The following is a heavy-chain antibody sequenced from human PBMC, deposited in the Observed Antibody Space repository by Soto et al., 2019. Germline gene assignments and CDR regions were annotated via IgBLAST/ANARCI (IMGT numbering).Heavy chain of an antibody. D-gene: IGHD3-22*01. CDR1: GYTFTSYA. CDR3: ARGFPYYDSSGYPQYYFDY. V-gene: IGHV1-3*01. Sequence: GXSVKVSFKASGYTFTSYAMHLVRHTPGQRLEWMGWINAGNGNTKYSQKFQGRVTITRDTSASTAYMELSSLRSEDTAVYYCARGFPYYDSSGYPQYYFDYWGQGTLVTVSS. CDR2: INAGNGNT. J-gene: IGHJ4*02.